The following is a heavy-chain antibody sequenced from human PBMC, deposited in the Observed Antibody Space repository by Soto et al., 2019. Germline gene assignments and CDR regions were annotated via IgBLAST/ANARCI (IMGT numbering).Heavy chain of an antibody. Sequence: AGCSVRLCLASCGLSLYSYAVPGVCQAPGKGREWVAVISYDGSNKYYADSVKGRFTISRDNSKNTLYLQMNSLRAEDTAVYYCARDPNRQWLVQKDAFDIWGQGTMVTVS. CDR3: ARDPNRQWLVQKDAFDI. V-gene: IGHV3-30-3*01. CDR1: GLSLYSYA. D-gene: IGHD6-19*01. CDR2: ISYDGSNK. J-gene: IGHJ3*02.